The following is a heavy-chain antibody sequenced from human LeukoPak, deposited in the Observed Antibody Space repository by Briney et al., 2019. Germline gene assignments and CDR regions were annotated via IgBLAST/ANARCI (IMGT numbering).Heavy chain of an antibody. CDR3: AKPGGPGIAARGAFDL. J-gene: IGHJ3*01. V-gene: IGHV3-23*01. Sequence: PGGSPRLSCAGSGFTFIDYALHWVRQAPGKGLEWVSGISGPAIATYYADSVRGRFTISRDNPKNTLYLQMDSLRAEDTAVYYCAKPGGPGIAARGAFDLWGQGTMVTVSS. D-gene: IGHD6-25*01. CDR2: ISGPAIAT. CDR1: GFTFIDYA.